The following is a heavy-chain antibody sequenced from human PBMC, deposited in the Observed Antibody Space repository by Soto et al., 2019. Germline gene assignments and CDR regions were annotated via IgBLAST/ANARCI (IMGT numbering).Heavy chain of an antibody. Sequence: HVQLVQSGAEVKKPGASLKVSCKASGYTFISYGVSWVRQAPGQGLEWLWWISPYNGNTNYAQKLQGRITMTTDTSTSTVYMDLRSLRTDDTAVYYCARDQTKWLTDAFDIWGQGTMVVVSS. CDR3: ARDQTKWLTDAFDI. CDR1: GYTFISYG. D-gene: IGHD5-12*01. V-gene: IGHV1-18*01. CDR2: ISPYNGNT. J-gene: IGHJ3*02.